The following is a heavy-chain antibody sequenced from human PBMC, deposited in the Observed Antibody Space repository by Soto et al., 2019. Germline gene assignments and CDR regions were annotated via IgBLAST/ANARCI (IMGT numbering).Heavy chain of an antibody. CDR2: MNPNSGNT. CDR3: ARGINYYDSGDDAFDI. D-gene: IGHD3-10*01. CDR1: GYTFTSYD. J-gene: IGHJ3*02. V-gene: IGHV1-8*01. Sequence: QVQLVQSGAEVKKPGASVKVSCNASGYTFTSYDINWVRQATGQGLEWMGWMNPNSGNTGYAQKFQGRVTMTRNTSICTAYMELSSLRSEDTAVYYCARGINYYDSGDDAFDIWGQGTMVTVSS.